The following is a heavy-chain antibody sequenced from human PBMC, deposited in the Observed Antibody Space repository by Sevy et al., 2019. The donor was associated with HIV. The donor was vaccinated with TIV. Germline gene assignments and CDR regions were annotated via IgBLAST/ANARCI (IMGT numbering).Heavy chain of an antibody. CDR2: IKSKTDGGTT. Sequence: GGSLRLSCAASGFTFSNAWMSWVRQAPGKGLEWVGRIKSKTDGGTTDYAAPVKGRFTISRDDSKNTLYLQMNSLETEDTAVYYCTTATGGAVAGTFGYWGQGTLVTVSS. V-gene: IGHV3-15*01. D-gene: IGHD6-19*01. J-gene: IGHJ4*02. CDR1: GFTFSNAW. CDR3: TTATGGAVAGTFGY.